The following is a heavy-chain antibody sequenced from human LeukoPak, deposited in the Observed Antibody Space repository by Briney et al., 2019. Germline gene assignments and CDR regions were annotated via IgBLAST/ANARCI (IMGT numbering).Heavy chain of an antibody. J-gene: IGHJ6*02. CDR3: AREEDYDFWSGEVYGMDA. V-gene: IGHV3-33*01. Sequence: GGSLRLSCAASGFTFSSYGMHWVRQAPGKGLEWVAVIWYDGSNKYYADSVKGRFTISRDNSKNTLYLQMNSLRAEDTAVYYCAREEDYDFWSGEVYGMDAWGQGTTVTVSS. CDR2: IWYDGSNK. D-gene: IGHD3-3*01. CDR1: GFTFSSYG.